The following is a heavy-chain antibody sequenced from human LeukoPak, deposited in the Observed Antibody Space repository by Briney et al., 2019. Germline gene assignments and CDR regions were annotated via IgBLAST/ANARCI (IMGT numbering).Heavy chain of an antibody. Sequence: AASVKVSCKASGYTFTSYDINWVRQASGQGLEWMGWMNPNSGNTGYAQKFQGRVTMTRNTSISTAYMELSSLRSEDTAVYYCAKSVSTVVTHMDVWGKGTTVTVSS. D-gene: IGHD4-23*01. V-gene: IGHV1-8*01. J-gene: IGHJ6*03. CDR3: AKSVSTVVTHMDV. CDR1: GYTFTSYD. CDR2: MNPNSGNT.